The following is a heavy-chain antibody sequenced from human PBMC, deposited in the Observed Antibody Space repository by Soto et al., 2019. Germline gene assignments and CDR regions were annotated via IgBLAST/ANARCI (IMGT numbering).Heavy chain of an antibody. D-gene: IGHD3-22*01. CDR3: ATDFFDYDSSGP. CDR1: GFTFSSYS. Sequence: EVQLVESGGGLVKPGGSLRLSCAASGFTFSSYSMNWLRQAPGKGLEWVSSISSSSSYIYYADSVKGRFTISRDNAKNSLYLRMNSLRAEDTALYYCATDFFDYDSSGPWGQGTLVTVCS. CDR2: ISSSSSYI. J-gene: IGHJ5*02. V-gene: IGHV3-21*01.